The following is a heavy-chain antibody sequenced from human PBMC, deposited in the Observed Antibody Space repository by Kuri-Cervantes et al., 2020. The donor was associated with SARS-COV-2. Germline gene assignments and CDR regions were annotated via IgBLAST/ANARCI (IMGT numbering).Heavy chain of an antibody. CDR2: IKTRSEGGSR. CDR3: ARGFPTVTTWLGYYYYGMDV. V-gene: IGHV3-15*01. D-gene: IGHD4-17*01. Sequence: GGSLRLSCAASGFFFRNVWMSWVRQAPGEGPQWVGRIKTRSEGGSRDYIEPVKGRFTISRDDSRDILYLQMNNPKTEDTGVYYCARGFPTVTTWLGYYYYGMDVWGQGTTVTVSS. CDR1: GFFFRNVW. J-gene: IGHJ6*02.